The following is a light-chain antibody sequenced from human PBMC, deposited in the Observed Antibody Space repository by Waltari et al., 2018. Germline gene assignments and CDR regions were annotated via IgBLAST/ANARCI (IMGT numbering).Light chain of an antibody. J-gene: IGKJ4*01. CDR1: QSISNY. CDR2: AAS. V-gene: IGKV1-39*01. CDR3: QQSYSTPRLT. Sequence: DIKMTQSPSSLSASVGDRVTITCRASQSISNYLNWYQQKPEKAPKLLIYAASSLQSGVPSRFSGSGSGTDSTLTISSLQPEDFATYYCQQSYSTPRLTFGGGTKVEIK.